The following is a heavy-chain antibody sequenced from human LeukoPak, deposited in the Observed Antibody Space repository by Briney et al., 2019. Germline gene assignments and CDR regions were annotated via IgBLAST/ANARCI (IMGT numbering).Heavy chain of an antibody. Sequence: KPSETLSLTCTVSGASIGTYYWSWVRQPPGKGLEWLGYIYVTVNRYNPYLQSPVTISVDTSRNQFFMKMSSVTAADTAVYYCARHIGGGIEDMDVWGKGTKVTVSS. J-gene: IGHJ6*03. D-gene: IGHD3-16*02. CDR1: GASIGTYY. V-gene: IGHV4-59*08. CDR3: ARHIGGGIEDMDV. CDR2: IYVTVN.